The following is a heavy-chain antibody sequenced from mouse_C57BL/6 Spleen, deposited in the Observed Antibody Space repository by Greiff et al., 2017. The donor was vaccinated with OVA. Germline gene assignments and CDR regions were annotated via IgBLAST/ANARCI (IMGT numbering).Heavy chain of an antibody. J-gene: IGHJ3*01. CDR2: IHPNSGST. Sequence: VQLQQPGAELVKPGASVKLSCKASGYTFTSYWMHWVKQRPGQGLEWIGMIHPNSGSTNYNEKFKSKATLTVDKSSSTAYMQLSSLTSEDSAVYYCAREDYSNYVWFAYWGQGTLVTVSA. CDR3: AREDYSNYVWFAY. CDR1: GYTFTSYW. V-gene: IGHV1-64*01. D-gene: IGHD2-5*01.